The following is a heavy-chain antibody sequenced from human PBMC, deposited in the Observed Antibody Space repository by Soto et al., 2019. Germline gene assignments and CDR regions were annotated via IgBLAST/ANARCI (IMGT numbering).Heavy chain of an antibody. Sequence: QVQLVQSGAEVKKPGSSVKVSCKASGGTFSSYTISWVRQAPGQGLEWMGRIIPILDIANYAQKFQGRVTITADKSTRTANMELSSLRSEDTAVYYCARTRTDIVVVPAAMHGWFDPWGQGTLVTVSS. CDR2: IIPILDIA. J-gene: IGHJ5*02. D-gene: IGHD2-2*01. V-gene: IGHV1-69*02. CDR1: GGTFSSYT. CDR3: ARTRTDIVVVPAAMHGWFDP.